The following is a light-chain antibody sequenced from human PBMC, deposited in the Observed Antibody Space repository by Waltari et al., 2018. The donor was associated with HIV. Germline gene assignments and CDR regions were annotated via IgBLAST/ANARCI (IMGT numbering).Light chain of an antibody. CDR2: EVG. J-gene: IGLJ1*01. Sequence: QSALTQPASVSGSPGQSITISCTGSQSDVGDYNHVSWYQQQPGKEPKLLISEVGDRSSGVSHRFSGSKSGTTASLTISGLQFQDEADYYCSSFSASATYVFGTGTKVTVL. CDR3: SSFSASATYV. V-gene: IGLV2-14*01. CDR1: QSDVGDYNH.